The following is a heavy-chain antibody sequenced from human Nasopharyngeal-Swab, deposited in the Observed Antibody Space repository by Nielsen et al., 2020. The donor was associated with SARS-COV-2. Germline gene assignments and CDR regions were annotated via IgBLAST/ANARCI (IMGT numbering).Heavy chain of an antibody. V-gene: IGHV1-69*13. CDR3: ARHVSAIHYYYYGMDV. J-gene: IGHJ6*02. Sequence: SVKVSCKASGYTFTGYYMHWVRQAPGQGLEWMGGIIPIFGTANYAQKFQGRVTVTADESTSTAYMELSSLRSEDTAVYYCARHVSAIHYYYYGMDVWGQGTTVTVSS. CDR2: IIPIFGTA. D-gene: IGHD5/OR15-5a*01. CDR1: GYTFTGYY.